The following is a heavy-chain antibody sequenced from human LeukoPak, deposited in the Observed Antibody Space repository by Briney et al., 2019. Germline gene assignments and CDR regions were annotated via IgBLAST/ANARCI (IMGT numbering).Heavy chain of an antibody. CDR2: MNPNSGNT. D-gene: IGHD3-3*01. J-gene: IGHJ4*02. Sequence: GASVKVSCKASGGTFSSYAISWVRQATGQGLEWMGWMNPNSGNTGYAQKFQGRVTITRNTSISTAYMELSSLRSEDTAVYYCAREGRDFWSGYYAAGTFDYWGQGTLVTVSS. CDR1: GGTFSSYA. CDR3: AREGRDFWSGYYAAGTFDY. V-gene: IGHV1-8*03.